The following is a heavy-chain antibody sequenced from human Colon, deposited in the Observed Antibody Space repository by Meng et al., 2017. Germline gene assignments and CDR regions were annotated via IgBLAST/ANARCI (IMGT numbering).Heavy chain of an antibody. J-gene: IGHJ4*02. D-gene: IGHD6-13*01. CDR1: GDSISSGNG. CDR2: IYPSGRT. Sequence: QVQLPESGPGLVKPSGTLSLTCAVSGDSISSGNGWTWVRQPPGKGLEWIGEIYPSGRTSSNPSLQGRVTILLDKSKNQFSLELNSVTAADTAIYFCARKRTSPGTLGFDYWGQGTLVTVSS. CDR3: ARKRTSPGTLGFDY. V-gene: IGHV4-4*02.